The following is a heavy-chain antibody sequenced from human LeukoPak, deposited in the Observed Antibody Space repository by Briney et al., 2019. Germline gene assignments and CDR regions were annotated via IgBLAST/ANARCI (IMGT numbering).Heavy chain of an antibody. J-gene: IGHJ4*02. V-gene: IGHV3-15*01. CDR2: IKSRADGGST. CDR1: GFTFINAW. CDR3: TADGCAGGGCFSGHY. Sequence: GGSRRLSCAASGFTFINAWMSWVRQAPGKGLEWVGRIKSRADGGSTDYAAPVKGRFTFSRDGSKNTLYLQMNSLKTEDTAVYYCTADGCAGGGCFSGHYWGQGTLVTVSS. D-gene: IGHD2-15*01.